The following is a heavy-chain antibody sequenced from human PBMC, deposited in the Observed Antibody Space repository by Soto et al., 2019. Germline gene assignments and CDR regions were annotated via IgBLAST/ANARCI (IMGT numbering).Heavy chain of an antibody. D-gene: IGHD3-9*01. J-gene: IGHJ4*02. CDR3: ASAYDILPGYRGLCY. Sequence: QVQLVQSGAEVKKPGASVKVSCKASGYTFTSYGISWVRQAPGQGLEWMGWISAYNGNTNYAQKLQGRVTMTTDTAPRKAYMELRSLRSDDTAVYSCASAYDILPGYRGLCYWGQGTLVTVSS. V-gene: IGHV1-18*01. CDR1: GYTFTSYG. CDR2: ISAYNGNT.